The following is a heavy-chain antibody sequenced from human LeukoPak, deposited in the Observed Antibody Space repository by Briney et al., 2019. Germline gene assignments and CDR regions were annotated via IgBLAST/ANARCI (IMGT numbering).Heavy chain of an antibody. CDR3: ARLWGSVSGYFDY. V-gene: IGHV3-33*01. Sequence: PGRSLRLSCAVSGYTFSSHGMHWVRQAPGKGLEWVAAIWYDGSDKYYADSVKGRFTISRDNSKNMLYLQMDSLRAEDTALYYCARLWGSVSGYFDYWGQGTLVTVYS. CDR1: GYTFSSHG. J-gene: IGHJ4*02. CDR2: IWYDGSDK. D-gene: IGHD2-21*01.